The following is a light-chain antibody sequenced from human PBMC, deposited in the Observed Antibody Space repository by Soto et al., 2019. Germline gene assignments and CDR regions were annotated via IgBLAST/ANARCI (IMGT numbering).Light chain of an antibody. CDR2: DAS. J-gene: IGKJ4*01. V-gene: IGKV3-11*01. CDR1: QSVSIY. Sequence: EIVLTQSPAALSLSPGERATLSCRASQSVSIYLAWFQQKAGQAPRLLIYDASNRATGIPARFSGSGSGPDFTLTISSLEPEDFGVYYCQQRYNWVTFGGGTRVEI. CDR3: QQRYNWVT.